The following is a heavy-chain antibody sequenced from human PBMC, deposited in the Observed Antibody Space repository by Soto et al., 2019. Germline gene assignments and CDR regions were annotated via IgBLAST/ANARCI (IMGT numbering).Heavy chain of an antibody. CDR1: GYTFTSYY. D-gene: IGHD6-19*01. CDR2: INPNGGTT. J-gene: IGHJ4*02. V-gene: IGHV1-46*01. CDR3: AAYTSGWPTPWN. Sequence: QVQLVQSGAVVTKPGASVKVSCKASGYTFTSYYMHWVRQAPGQRLEYMGIINPNGGTTHYAQKFQRRVTMTRDTSTSTLYMELSSLWSEDTAMYYCAAYTSGWPTPWNWGQGTLVTVSS.